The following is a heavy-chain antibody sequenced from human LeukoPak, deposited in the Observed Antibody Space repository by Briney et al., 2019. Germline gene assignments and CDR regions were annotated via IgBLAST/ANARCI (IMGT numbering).Heavy chain of an antibody. Sequence: GGSLRLSCAASGFTFSSYEMNWVRQAPGKGLEWVSYISSSGSTIYYADSVKGRFTISRDNAKNSLYLQMNSLRAEDRAVYYCAELGITMIGGVWGKGTTVTISS. CDR1: GFTFSSYE. CDR3: AELGITMIGGV. D-gene: IGHD3-10*02. J-gene: IGHJ6*04. V-gene: IGHV3-48*03. CDR2: ISSSGSTI.